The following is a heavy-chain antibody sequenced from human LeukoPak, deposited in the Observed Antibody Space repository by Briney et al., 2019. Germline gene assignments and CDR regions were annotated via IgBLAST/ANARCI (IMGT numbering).Heavy chain of an antibody. CDR1: GYTFTGYY. V-gene: IGHV1-2*02. J-gene: IGHJ6*03. Sequence: ASVKVSCKASGYTFTGYYMHWVRQAPGQGLEWMGWINPNSGGTNYAQKFQGRVTMTRDTSISTAYMELSRLRSDDTAVYYCARLRLNVVVVAATQGGDDYCYVDVWGKGTTVTVSS. CDR3: ARLRLNVVVVAATQGGDDYCYVDV. CDR2: INPNSGGT. D-gene: IGHD2-15*01.